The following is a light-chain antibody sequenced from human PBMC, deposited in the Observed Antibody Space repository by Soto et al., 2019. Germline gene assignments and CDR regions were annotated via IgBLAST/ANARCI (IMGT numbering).Light chain of an antibody. J-gene: IGLJ2*01. CDR3: QSYDSRLSAVV. Sequence: QSVLTQPPSVSGAPGQRVAISCTGSSSNIGAGFAVHWYQQFPGTAPNLLIYDNKIRASGVPDRFSGSESGTSASLAITGLQADDEADYYCQSYDSRLSAVVFGGGTKLTVL. CDR1: SSNIGAGFA. CDR2: DNK. V-gene: IGLV1-40*01.